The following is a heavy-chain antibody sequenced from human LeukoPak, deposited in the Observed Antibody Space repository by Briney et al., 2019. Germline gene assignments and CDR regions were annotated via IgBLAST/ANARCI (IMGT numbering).Heavy chain of an antibody. V-gene: IGHV4-4*07. J-gene: IGHJ3*02. D-gene: IGHD3-22*01. CDR3: ARGPYSYDSSGAFDI. Sequence: RPGGTLSLTCTVSGGSISSYYWSWIRQPAGKGLEWIGRIYISGSGSTNYNPSLKSRVTMSVDTSKNQFSLKLSSVTAADTAVYFCARGPYSYDSSGAFDIWGQGTMVTVSS. CDR1: GGSISSYY. CDR2: IYISGSGST.